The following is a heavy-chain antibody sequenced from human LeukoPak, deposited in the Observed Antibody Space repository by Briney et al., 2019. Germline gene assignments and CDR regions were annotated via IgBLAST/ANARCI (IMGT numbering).Heavy chain of an antibody. CDR3: ARDRKFDSGYDP. V-gene: IGHV1-69*04. D-gene: IGHD5-12*01. J-gene: IGHJ5*02. Sequence: ASVKVSCKTSGGTFSSYAISWVRQAPGQGLEWMGRIIPILGIANYAQKFQGRVTITADKSTSTAYMELSSLRSEDTAVYYCARDRKFDSGYDPWGQGTLVTVSS. CDR2: IIPILGIA. CDR1: GGTFSSYA.